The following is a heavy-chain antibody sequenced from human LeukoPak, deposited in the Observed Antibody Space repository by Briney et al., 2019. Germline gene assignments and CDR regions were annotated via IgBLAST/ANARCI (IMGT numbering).Heavy chain of an antibody. J-gene: IGHJ4*02. Sequence: GGSLRLSCAASGFTFSSYWMHWVRQAPGKGLVWVSRINSDGSSTNYADSVKGRFTISRDNAKNTLYLQTNSLRAEDTAVYHCARAYCSDGVCYPYFDRWGQGTLVTVPS. CDR3: ARAYCSDGVCYPYFDR. D-gene: IGHD2-15*01. V-gene: IGHV3-74*01. CDR2: INSDGSST. CDR1: GFTFSSYW.